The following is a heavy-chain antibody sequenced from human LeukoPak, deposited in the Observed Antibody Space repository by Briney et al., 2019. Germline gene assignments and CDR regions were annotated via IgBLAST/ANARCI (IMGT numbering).Heavy chain of an antibody. Sequence: PSETLSLTCTVSGGSVSNYYWSWIRQPPGKGLEWIGYIYYSGSTNYNPSLKSRVTISVDTSKIQFSLKLSSVTAADTAVYYCAREGSSGWYPDWFDPWGQGTLVTVSS. D-gene: IGHD6-19*01. CDR3: AREGSSGWYPDWFDP. V-gene: IGHV4-59*02. CDR1: GGSVSNYY. J-gene: IGHJ5*02. CDR2: IYYSGST.